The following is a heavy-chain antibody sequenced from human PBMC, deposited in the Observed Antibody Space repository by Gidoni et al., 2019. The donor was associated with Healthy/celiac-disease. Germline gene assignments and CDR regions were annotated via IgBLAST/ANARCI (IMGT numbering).Heavy chain of an antibody. CDR2: INPNSGGT. Sequence: QVQLVQSGAEVKKPGASVKVSCKASGYTFTGYYMHWVRQAPGQGLEWMGWINPNSGGTNYAQKFQGRVTMTRDTSISTAYMELSRLRSDDTAVYYCARAGIVVVPAPRVGFDYWGQGTLVTVSS. V-gene: IGHV1-2*02. J-gene: IGHJ4*02. CDR1: GYTFTGYY. CDR3: ARAGIVVVPAPRVGFDY. D-gene: IGHD2-2*01.